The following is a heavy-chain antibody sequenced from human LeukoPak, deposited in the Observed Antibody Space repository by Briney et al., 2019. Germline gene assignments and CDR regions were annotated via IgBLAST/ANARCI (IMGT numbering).Heavy chain of an antibody. CDR1: GITFSTSA. V-gene: IGHV3-23*01. J-gene: IGHJ6*03. CDR3: AKEDAVTTNYYYYMDV. D-gene: IGHD4-17*01. CDR2: ISGRGDST. Sequence: GGSLRLSCAASGITFSTSALTWVRQAPGKGLEWVSTISGRGDSTNYADSVKGRFTISGDNSKNTLYLQMNGLRVEDTAVYFCAKEDAVTTNYYYYMDVWGKGTTVTVSS.